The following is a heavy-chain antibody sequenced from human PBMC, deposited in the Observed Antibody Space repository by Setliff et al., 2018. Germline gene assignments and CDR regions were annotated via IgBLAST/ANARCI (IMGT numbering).Heavy chain of an antibody. Sequence: SETLSLTCAVYGGSFSGYYWSWIRQPPGKGLEWIGEINHSGSTNYNPSLKSRVTISVDTSKNQFSLKLSSVTAADTAVYYCARRYNFWSGYFDYWGQGTQVTVS. J-gene: IGHJ4*02. CDR2: INHSGST. CDR3: ARRYNFWSGYFDY. D-gene: IGHD3-3*01. V-gene: IGHV4-34*01. CDR1: GGSFSGYY.